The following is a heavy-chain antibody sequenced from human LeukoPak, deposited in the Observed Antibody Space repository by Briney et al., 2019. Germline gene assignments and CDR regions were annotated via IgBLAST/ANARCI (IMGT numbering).Heavy chain of an antibody. Sequence: ASVKVSCKASGYTFTSYYMHWVRQAPGQGLEWMGLINPTGGSTGYAQKFQGRVTMTRDMSTSTDYMELSSLRSEDTAVYYCATGIAAAGADYFDYWGQGTLVTVSS. D-gene: IGHD6-13*01. CDR3: ATGIAAAGADYFDY. CDR2: INPTGGST. CDR1: GYTFTSYY. J-gene: IGHJ4*02. V-gene: IGHV1-46*01.